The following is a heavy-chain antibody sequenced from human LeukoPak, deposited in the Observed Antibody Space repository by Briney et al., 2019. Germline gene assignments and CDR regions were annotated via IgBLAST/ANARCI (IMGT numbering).Heavy chain of an antibody. CDR2: INHSGST. CDR3: ARQRGDSSGFSDY. V-gene: IGHV4-34*01. Sequence: SETLSLTCAVYGGSFSGYYWSWIRQPPGKGLEWIGEINHSGSTNYNPSLKSRVTISVDTSKNQFSLKLSSVTAADTAVYYCARQRGDSSGFSDYWGQGTLVTVSS. D-gene: IGHD3-22*01. CDR1: GGSFSGYY. J-gene: IGHJ4*02.